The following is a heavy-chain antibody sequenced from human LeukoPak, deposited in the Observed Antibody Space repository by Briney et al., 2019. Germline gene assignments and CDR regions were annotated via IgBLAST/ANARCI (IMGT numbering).Heavy chain of an antibody. J-gene: IGHJ5*02. Sequence: SETLSLACTVSGGSISSYYWSWIRQPPGKGLEWIGYIYTSGSTNYNPSLKSRVTVSVDTSKNQFSLKLSSVTAADTAVYYCARTYCGGDCSFDPWGQGTLVTVSS. CDR1: GGSISSYY. CDR2: IYTSGST. CDR3: ARTYCGGDCSFDP. D-gene: IGHD2-21*02. V-gene: IGHV4-4*09.